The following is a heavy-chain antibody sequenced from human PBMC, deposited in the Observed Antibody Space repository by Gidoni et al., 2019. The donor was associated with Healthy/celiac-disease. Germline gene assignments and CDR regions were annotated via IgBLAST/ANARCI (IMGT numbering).Heavy chain of an antibody. CDR3: ARERVTGTTNWFDP. Sequence: QVQLVESGGGVVQPGRSLRLSCAASGFTFSSYGMHWVRQAPGKGLEWVAVIWYDGSNKYYADSVKGRFTISRDNSKNTLYLQMNSLRAEDTAVYYCARERVTGTTNWFDPWGQGTLVTVSS. CDR2: IWYDGSNK. V-gene: IGHV3-33*01. J-gene: IGHJ5*02. CDR1: GFTFSSYG. D-gene: IGHD1-7*01.